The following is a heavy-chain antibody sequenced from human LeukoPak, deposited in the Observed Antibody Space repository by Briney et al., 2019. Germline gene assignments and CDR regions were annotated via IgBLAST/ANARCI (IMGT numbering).Heavy chain of an antibody. CDR3: ARGRYHDFWSGQYYFDY. J-gene: IGHJ4*02. CDR1: GGSISSYY. V-gene: IGHV4-59*01. D-gene: IGHD3-3*01. Sequence: SETLSLTCTVSGGSISSYYWSWIRQPPGKGLEWIGYIYYSGSTNYNPSLKSRVTISVDTSKNQFSLKLSSVTAADTAVYYCARGRYHDFWSGQYYFDYWGQGTLVTVSS. CDR2: IYYSGST.